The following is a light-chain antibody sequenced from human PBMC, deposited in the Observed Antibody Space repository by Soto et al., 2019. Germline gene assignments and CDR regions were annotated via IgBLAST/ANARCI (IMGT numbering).Light chain of an antibody. CDR1: QSVSSN. Sequence: EIVMTQSPATLSVSPGERATLSCRASQSVSSNLAWYQQKPGQAPRLLICGASTRATGVPARFSGSGSGTEFTLTISSLQSEDFAVYYCQQYKNWPSWTFGQGTKVEIK. V-gene: IGKV3-15*01. CDR2: GAS. CDR3: QQYKNWPSWT. J-gene: IGKJ1*01.